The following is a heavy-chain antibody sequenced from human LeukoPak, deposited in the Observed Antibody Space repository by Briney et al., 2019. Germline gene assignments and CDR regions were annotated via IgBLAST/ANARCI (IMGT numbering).Heavy chain of an antibody. Sequence: GGSLRLSCAASGFTFSSYWMHWVRQAPGKGLVWVSRINSDGSSTRYAESVKGRFTISRDNAKNTLYLQMKSLRAEDTAVYYCARDGATYYHGSVPDYWGQGTLVTVSS. D-gene: IGHD3-10*01. V-gene: IGHV3-74*01. CDR1: GFTFSSYW. CDR3: ARDGATYYHGSVPDY. CDR2: INSDGSST. J-gene: IGHJ4*02.